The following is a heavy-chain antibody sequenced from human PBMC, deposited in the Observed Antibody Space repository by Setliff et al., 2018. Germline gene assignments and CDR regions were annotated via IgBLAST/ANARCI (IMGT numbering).Heavy chain of an antibody. CDR1: GYSISSGYY. V-gene: IGHV4-38-2*02. CDR2: MYHSGSV. CDR3: ARVRNTQNGFFDY. D-gene: IGHD1-1*01. J-gene: IGHJ4*02. Sequence: SSETLSLTCTVSGYSISSGYYWGWIRQPPGKGLEWIGNMYHSGSVYYNPSLKSRVTISVDTSKNQFSLKVTSVTAADTAIYYCARVRNTQNGFFDYWSQGTLVTVSS.